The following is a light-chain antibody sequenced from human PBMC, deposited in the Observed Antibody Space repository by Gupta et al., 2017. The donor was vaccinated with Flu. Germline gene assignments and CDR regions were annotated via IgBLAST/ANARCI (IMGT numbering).Light chain of an antibody. Sequence: ATLSVSPGERATLSCRASQSISSNLAWYQQKPGQAPRLLIYGASTRATGIPARFSGSGYGTEFTLTISSRQSEDFAVYYCQQYNIWPLWTFGQGTKVEIK. CDR3: QQYNIWPLWT. V-gene: IGKV3-15*01. J-gene: IGKJ1*01. CDR1: QSISSN. CDR2: GAS.